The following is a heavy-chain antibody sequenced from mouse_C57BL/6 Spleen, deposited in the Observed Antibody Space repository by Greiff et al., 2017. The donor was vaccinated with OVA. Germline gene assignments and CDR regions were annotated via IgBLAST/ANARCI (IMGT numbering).Heavy chain of an antibody. D-gene: IGHD1-1*02. V-gene: IGHV1-82*01. CDR3: ARRDYPDY. CDR2: IYPGDGDT. Sequence: QVRLQQSGPELVKPGASVKISCKASGYAFSSSWMNWVKQRPGKGLEWIGRIYPGDGDTNYNGKFKGKATLTEDKSSSTAYMQLSSLTSADSAVYFCARRDYPDYWGQGTTLTVSS. J-gene: IGHJ2*01. CDR1: GYAFSSSW.